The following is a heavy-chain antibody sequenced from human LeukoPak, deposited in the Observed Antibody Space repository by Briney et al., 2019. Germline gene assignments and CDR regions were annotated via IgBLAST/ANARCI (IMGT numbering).Heavy chain of an antibody. V-gene: IGHV3-15*01. Sequence: ETLSLTCTVSGGSISSYYWSWIRQPPGKGLEWVGRIKSKTDGGTTDYAAPVKGRFTISRDDSKNTLYLQMNSLKTEDTAVYYCTTADKGYWGQGTLVTVSS. J-gene: IGHJ4*02. CDR2: IKSKTDGGTT. CDR1: GGSISSYY. CDR3: TTADKGY.